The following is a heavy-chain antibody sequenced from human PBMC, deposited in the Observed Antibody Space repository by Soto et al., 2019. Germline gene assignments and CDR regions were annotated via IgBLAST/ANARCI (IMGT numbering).Heavy chain of an antibody. Sequence: PGGSLRLSCEASGFTFDSYGMDWVRQAPGKGLEWISYISMSGTTKFYAESVKGRFTISRDNAKNSLFLQMDRVRAGDTAIYFCGSEGDNYFDHWGRGVLVTVSS. CDR2: ISMSGTTK. CDR1: GFTFDSYG. D-gene: IGHD2-15*01. J-gene: IGHJ4*02. CDR3: GSEGDNYFDH. V-gene: IGHV3-48*03.